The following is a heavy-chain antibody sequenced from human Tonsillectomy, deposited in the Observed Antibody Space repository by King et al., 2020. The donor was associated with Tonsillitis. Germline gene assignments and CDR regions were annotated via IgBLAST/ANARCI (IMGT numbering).Heavy chain of an antibody. J-gene: IGHJ4*02. D-gene: IGHD1-20*01. CDR3: SRDEYNWNDLDS. Sequence: MTWVRQAPGKGLEWVANIKEDGSEMHYVDSVKGRFTISRDNAKNSLYLQMNSVRAEDTDVYYCSRDEYNWNDLDSWGQGTLVTVSS. CDR2: IKEDGSEM. V-gene: IGHV3-7*01.